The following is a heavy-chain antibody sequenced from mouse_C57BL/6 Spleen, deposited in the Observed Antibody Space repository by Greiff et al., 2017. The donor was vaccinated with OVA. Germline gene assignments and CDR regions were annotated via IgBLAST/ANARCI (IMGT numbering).Heavy chain of an antibody. D-gene: IGHD1-1*01. CDR3: ARCGTTVAFDY. Sequence: VQLQQPGAELVKPGASVKLSCKASGYTFTSYWMQWVKQRPGQGLEWIGEIDPSDSYTNYNQKFKGKATLTVDTSSSTAYMQLSSLTSEDSAVYYCARCGTTVAFDYWGQGTTLTVSS. J-gene: IGHJ2*01. CDR1: GYTFTSYW. V-gene: IGHV1-50*01. CDR2: IDPSDSYT.